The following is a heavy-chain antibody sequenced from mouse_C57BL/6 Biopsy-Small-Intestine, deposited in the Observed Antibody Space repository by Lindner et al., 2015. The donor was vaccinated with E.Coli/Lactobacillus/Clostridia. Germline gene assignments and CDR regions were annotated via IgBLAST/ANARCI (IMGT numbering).Heavy chain of an antibody. J-gene: IGHJ2*01. CDR2: IYPGDGDT. CDR3: ARGLRVDY. CDR1: GYAFSSSW. D-gene: IGHD2-4*01. Sequence: VQLQESGPEPVKPGASVKISCKASGYAFSSSWMNWVKQRPGKGLEWIGRIYPGDGDTNYNGKFKGKATLTADKSSSTAYMQLSSLTSEDSAVYFCARGLRVDYWGQGTTLTVSS. V-gene: IGHV1-82*01.